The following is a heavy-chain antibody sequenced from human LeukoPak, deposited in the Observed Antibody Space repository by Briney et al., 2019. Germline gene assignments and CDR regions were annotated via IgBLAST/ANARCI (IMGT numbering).Heavy chain of an antibody. CDR2: IWSDGNNK. J-gene: IGHJ3*02. CDR3: VKERGPFDAFDI. V-gene: IGHV3-33*06. Sequence: GGSLRLSCAATVFTFSTYGMHWVRQAPGKGLEWVAVIWSDGNNKFYADSVKGRFTFSRDNSRNTLSLQMNSLRAEDTTVYYCVKERGPFDAFDIWGQGTMVTVSS. CDR1: VFTFSTYG.